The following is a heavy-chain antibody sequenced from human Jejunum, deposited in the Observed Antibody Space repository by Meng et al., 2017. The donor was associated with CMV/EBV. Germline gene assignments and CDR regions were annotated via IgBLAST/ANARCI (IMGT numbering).Heavy chain of an antibody. V-gene: IGHV2-5*02. D-gene: IGHD6-6*01. CDR1: GFSLSASGAG. J-gene: IGHJ4*02. CDR3: AHLEFLTSSCFDF. Sequence: GFSLSASGAGVGWIRQPPGKALEWLALVYWDDEKRYRPSLKDRLTIAKDASKNQVVLTLADIDLADTATYFCAHLEFLTSSCFDFWGPGTLVTVSS. CDR2: VYWDDEK.